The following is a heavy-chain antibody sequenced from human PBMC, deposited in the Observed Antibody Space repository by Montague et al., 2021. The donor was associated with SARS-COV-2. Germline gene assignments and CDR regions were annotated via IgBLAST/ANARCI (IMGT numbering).Heavy chain of an antibody. D-gene: IGHD4-17*01. V-gene: IGHV4-39*07. J-gene: IGHJ5*02. CDR1: GGSISTTNYY. CDR2: IYNSDNT. CDR3: ARAWRYGDNSGVPFAP. Sequence: SETLSLTCTVSGGSISTTNYYWAWIRQPPGKGLDWVGSIYNSDNTYYNPPLESRLTMSVDTSKNQFSLKLRSVTAADAAVYPCARAWRYGDNSGVPFAPWGQGTLVTVSS.